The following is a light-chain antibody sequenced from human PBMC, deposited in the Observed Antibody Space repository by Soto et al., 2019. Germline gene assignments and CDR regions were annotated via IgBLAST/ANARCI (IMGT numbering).Light chain of an antibody. CDR1: SSDVGGYNY. CDR2: DVS. CDR3: CSYAGSYTYV. J-gene: IGLJ1*01. V-gene: IGLV2-11*01. Sequence: QSVLAQPGSVVGSPGQSVTISCTGTSSDVGGYNYVSWYQQHPGKAPKLMIYDVSKRPSGVPDRFSGSKSGNTASLTISGLQAEDEADYYCCSYAGSYTYVFGTGTKVTVL.